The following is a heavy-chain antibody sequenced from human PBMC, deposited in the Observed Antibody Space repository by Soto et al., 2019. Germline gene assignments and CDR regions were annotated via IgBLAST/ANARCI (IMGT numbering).Heavy chain of an antibody. J-gene: IGHJ6*02. V-gene: IGHV5-51*01. CDR3: ARPLIPYCGGDCYLTPSTYYYYYGMDV. CDR1: GYSFTSYW. CDR2: IYPVDSDT. D-gene: IGHD2-21*02. Sequence: GASLKISCKGSGYSFTSYWIGWVRQIPGKGLEWRGIIYPVDSDTRYSPSFQGQVTISADKSISTAYLQWSSLQASDTAMYYYARPLIPYCGGDCYLTPSTYYYYYGMDVWGQGTTVTAPS.